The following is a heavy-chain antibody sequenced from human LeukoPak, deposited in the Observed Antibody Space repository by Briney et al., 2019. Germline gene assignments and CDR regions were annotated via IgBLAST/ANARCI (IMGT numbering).Heavy chain of an antibody. CDR2: IYYSGST. CDR3: ASYRGTFDY. V-gene: IGHV4-59*01. J-gene: IGHJ4*02. CDR1: GGSISSYY. D-gene: IGHD3-10*01. Sequence: SETLSLTCTVYGGSISSYYWSWIRQPPGKGLEWIGYIYYSGSTNYNPSLKSRVTISVDTSKNQFSLKLSSVTAADTAVYYCASYRGTFDYWGQGTLVTVSS.